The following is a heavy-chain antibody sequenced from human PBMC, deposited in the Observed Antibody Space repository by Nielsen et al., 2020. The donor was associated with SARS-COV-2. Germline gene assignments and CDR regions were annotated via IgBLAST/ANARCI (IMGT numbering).Heavy chain of an antibody. J-gene: IGHJ6*02. CDR1: GFTFSSYW. D-gene: IGHD6-13*01. Sequence: GESLKISCAASGFTFSSYWMSWVRQAPGKGLEWVANIKQDGSEKYYVDSVKGRFTISRDNAKNSLYLQMNSLRAEDTAVYYCARVGYSSSWAKRYYYYYYGMDVWGQGTTVTVSS. CDR2: IKQDGSEK. V-gene: IGHV3-7*01. CDR3: ARVGYSSSWAKRYYYYYYGMDV.